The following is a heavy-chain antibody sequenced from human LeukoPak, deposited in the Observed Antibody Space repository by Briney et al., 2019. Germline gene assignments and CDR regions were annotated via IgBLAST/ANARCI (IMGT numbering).Heavy chain of an antibody. Sequence: GGSLRLSCAASGFTVSSNYMSWVRQAPGKGLEWVSVIYSGGSTYYADSVKGRFTISRDNSKNTLYLQMNSLRAEDTAVYYCARVLYDFWSGHKPYYYYGMDVWGQGTTVTVSS. D-gene: IGHD3-3*01. J-gene: IGHJ6*02. CDR3: ARVLYDFWSGHKPYYYYGMDV. CDR2: IYSGGST. CDR1: GFTVSSNY. V-gene: IGHV3-66*01.